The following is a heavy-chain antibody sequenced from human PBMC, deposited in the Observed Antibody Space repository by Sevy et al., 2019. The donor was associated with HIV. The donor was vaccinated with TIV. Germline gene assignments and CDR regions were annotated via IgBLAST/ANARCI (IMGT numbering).Heavy chain of an antibody. Sequence: SETLSLTCTVSGGSINSDHWNWIRQPPGKGLEWIGYVYYIGGTNYNPSLKNRLTISVDRTKNQFSLKLTSVTAADTAVYYCARRNDFAIWGQGTMVTVSS. CDR1: GGSINSDH. CDR2: VYYIGGT. CDR3: ARRNDFAI. J-gene: IGHJ3*02. V-gene: IGHV4-59*08.